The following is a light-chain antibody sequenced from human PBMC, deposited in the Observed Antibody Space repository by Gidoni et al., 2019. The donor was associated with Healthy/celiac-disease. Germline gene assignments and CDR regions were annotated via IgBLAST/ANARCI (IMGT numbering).Light chain of an antibody. CDR3: MQGTHWPP. Sequence: DVVMTQSPLSLPVTLGQPASISCRSSHSLAYSDGNTYLNWFPQRPGQAPRRLIYKVSNRDSGVPDRFSGSGSGTDFTLKISRVEAEDVGVYYCMQGTHWPPFGGGTKVEIK. J-gene: IGKJ4*01. CDR2: KVS. V-gene: IGKV2-30*01. CDR1: HSLAYSDGNTY.